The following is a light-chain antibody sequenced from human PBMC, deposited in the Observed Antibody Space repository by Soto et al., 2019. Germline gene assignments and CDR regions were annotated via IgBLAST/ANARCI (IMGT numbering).Light chain of an antibody. Sequence: QSVLTQPPWASGSVGQSVTISCTGTSSDVGDYNYVSWYQQYPGKAPQLMIYEVSKRPAGVPDRFSGSKSGNTASLTVSGLQTDDEADYYCISYSGSSHVVFGGGTQLTVL. J-gene: IGLJ2*01. CDR2: EVS. V-gene: IGLV2-8*01. CDR3: ISYSGSSHVV. CDR1: SSDVGDYNY.